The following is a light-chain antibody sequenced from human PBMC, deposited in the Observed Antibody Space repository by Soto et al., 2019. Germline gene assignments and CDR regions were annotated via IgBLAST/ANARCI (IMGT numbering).Light chain of an antibody. V-gene: IGLV2-11*01. CDR3: CSYAGSYTLAV. J-gene: IGLJ2*01. CDR2: DVS. CDR1: SSDVGGYNY. Sequence: QSALTQPRSVSGSPGQSVTISCTGTSSDVGGYNYVSWYQKHPGKAPKLMIYDVSKRPSGVPDRFSGSKSGNTASLTISGLQAEDEADHYCCSYAGSYTLAVFGGGTK.